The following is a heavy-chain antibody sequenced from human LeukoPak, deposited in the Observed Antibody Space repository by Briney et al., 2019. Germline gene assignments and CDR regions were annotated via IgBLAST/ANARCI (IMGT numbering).Heavy chain of an antibody. V-gene: IGHV4-61*02. J-gene: IGHJ4*02. CDR1: GGSISSGSYY. D-gene: IGHD1-26*01. Sequence: SETLSLTCTVSGGSISSGSYYWSWIRQPAGKGLEWIGRIYTSGSTNYNPSLKSRVTISVDTSKNQFSLKLSSVTAADTAVYYCARDQGVGVHDYWGQGTLVTVSS. CDR2: IYTSGST. CDR3: ARDQGVGVHDY.